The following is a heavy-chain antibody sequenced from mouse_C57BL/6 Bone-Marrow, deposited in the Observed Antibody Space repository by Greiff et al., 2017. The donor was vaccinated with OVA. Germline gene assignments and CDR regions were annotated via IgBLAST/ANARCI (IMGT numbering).Heavy chain of an antibody. CDR3: ARGDSNYPYYAMDY. Sequence: VQLQQPGAELVMPGASVKLSCKASGYTFTSYWMHWVKQRPGQGLEWIGEIDPSDSYTNYNQKFKGKSTLTVDKSSSTAYMQLSSLTSEDSAVYYCARGDSNYPYYAMDYWGQGTSVTVSS. D-gene: IGHD2-5*01. CDR1: GYTFTSYW. J-gene: IGHJ4*01. V-gene: IGHV1-69*01. CDR2: IDPSDSYT.